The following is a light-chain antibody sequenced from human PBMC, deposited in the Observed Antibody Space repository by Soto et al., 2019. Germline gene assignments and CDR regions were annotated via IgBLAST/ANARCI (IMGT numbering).Light chain of an antibody. Sequence: DRVPLTLSASQGISSYLAWYQQKPGKAPNLLIYTASNLQSGVPSRFSGSGSVTHFTLTISSLQPEDFGPYYCPHTAILPIPFGQGRRPAI. CDR3: PHTAILPIP. J-gene: IGKJ5*01. CDR1: QGISSY. V-gene: IGKV1-12*01. CDR2: TAS.